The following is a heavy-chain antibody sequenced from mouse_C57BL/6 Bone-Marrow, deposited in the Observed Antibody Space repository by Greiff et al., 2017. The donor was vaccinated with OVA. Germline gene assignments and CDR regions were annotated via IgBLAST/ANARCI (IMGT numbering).Heavy chain of an antibody. D-gene: IGHD2-4*01. CDR2: INPNYGTT. J-gene: IGHJ2*01. V-gene: IGHV1-39*01. CDR3: ARSYDYDNDY. Sequence: DYNMNWVKQSNGKSLEWIGVINPNYGTTSYNQKFKGKATLTVDQSSSTAYMQLNSLTSEDSAVYYCARSYDYDNDYWGQGTTLTVSS. CDR1: DYN.